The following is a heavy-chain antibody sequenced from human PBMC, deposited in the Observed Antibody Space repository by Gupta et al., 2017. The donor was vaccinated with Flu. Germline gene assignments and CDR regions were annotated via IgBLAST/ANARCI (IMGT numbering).Heavy chain of an antibody. CDR1: GFRFNVCA. J-gene: IGHJ4*02. V-gene: IGHV3-30*04. CDR2: IAYDGGNK. CDR3: SREVEGIGEAGALGY. D-gene: IGHD6-19*01. Sequence: QVHLVESGGRVVTPGESPRFTCAASGFRFNVCAMTWVSQTPGQGLAGLALIAYDGGNKYFADSVKGRFTISRDNSRNMIYLQMNSLRPEDTAIYYCSREVEGIGEAGALGYWGQGTLVTVS.